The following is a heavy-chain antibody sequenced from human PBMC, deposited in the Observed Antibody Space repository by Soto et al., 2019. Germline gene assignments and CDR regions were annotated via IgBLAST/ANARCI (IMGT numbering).Heavy chain of an antibody. CDR3: ARARNSSPSLFWFLDY. Sequence: GASVKVSCKASGYTFTSYYMHWVRQAPGQGLEWMGIINPSGGSTSYAQKFQGRVTMTRDTSTSTVYMELSSLRSEDTAVYYCARARNSSPSLFWFLDYWGQGPLVPVPS. CDR1: GYTFTSYY. CDR2: INPSGGST. D-gene: IGHD6-6*01. V-gene: IGHV1-46*03. J-gene: IGHJ4*02.